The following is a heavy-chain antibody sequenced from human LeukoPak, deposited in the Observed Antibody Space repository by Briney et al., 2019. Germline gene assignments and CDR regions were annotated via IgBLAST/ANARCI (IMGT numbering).Heavy chain of an antibody. Sequence: PSETLSLTCTVSGGSISSYYWSWIRQPPGKGLEWIGYIYYSGSTNYNPSLKSRVTISVDTSKNQFSLKPSSVTAADTAVYYCARPYGSGSYYFYDYWGQGTLVTVSS. D-gene: IGHD3-10*01. CDR1: GGSISSYY. CDR2: IYYSGST. V-gene: IGHV4-59*08. J-gene: IGHJ4*02. CDR3: ARPYGSGSYYFYDY.